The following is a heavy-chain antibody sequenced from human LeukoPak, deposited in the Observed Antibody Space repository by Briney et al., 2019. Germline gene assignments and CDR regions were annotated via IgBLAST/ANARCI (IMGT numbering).Heavy chain of an antibody. J-gene: IGHJ3*02. V-gene: IGHV3-30-3*01. CDR2: ISYDGSNK. D-gene: IGHD3-16*01. CDR3: ARGGLVGRYAFDI. CDR1: GFTFSSYA. Sequence: PGGSLRLSCAASGFTFSSYAMHWVRQAPGKGLEWVAVISYDGSNKYYVDSVKGRFTISRDNSKNTLYLQMNSLRAEDTAVYYCARGGLVGRYAFDIWGQGTMVTVSS.